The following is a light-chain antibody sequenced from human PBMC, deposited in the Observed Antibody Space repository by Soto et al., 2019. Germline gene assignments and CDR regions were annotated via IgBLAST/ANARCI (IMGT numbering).Light chain of an antibody. J-gene: IGLJ1*01. CDR1: SGHSNYA. CDR3: QTWGTGIRV. CDR2: VNSDGSH. Sequence: QPVLTQSPSASASLGASVKLTCTLSSGHSNYAIAWHQQQPEKGPRYLMKVNSDGSHRKGDGIPDRFSGSSSGAQRYLTISSLQSEDKADYYCQTWGTGIRVFGTGTKLTVL. V-gene: IGLV4-69*01.